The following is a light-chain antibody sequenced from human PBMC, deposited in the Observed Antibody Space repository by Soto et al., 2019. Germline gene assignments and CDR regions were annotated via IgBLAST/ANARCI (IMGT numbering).Light chain of an antibody. CDR1: QSVSSSY. CDR3: QQYGSSPPLT. V-gene: IGKV3-20*01. Sequence: EFVLTQSPGTLSLSPGERATLSCRATQSVSSSYLAWYQQKPGQAPSILIYGASTRATGIPDRFSGSGSGTDFTLTISRLEPEDFAVYYCQQYGSSPPLTFGGGTKVEIK. CDR2: GAS. J-gene: IGKJ4*01.